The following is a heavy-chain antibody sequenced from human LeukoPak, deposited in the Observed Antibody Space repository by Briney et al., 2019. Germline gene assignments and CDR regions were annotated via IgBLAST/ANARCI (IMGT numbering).Heavy chain of an antibody. CDR1: GFSFSEYA. Sequence: GGRLRLSCAASGFSFSEYAMHWVRQAPGKGLEWVAVISFDETKKYYADSVKGRFTISRDNSNNTLFLQMNSVKTEDTAVYFCARMKVIKGASLDYWGQGSLVTVSS. CDR2: ISFDETKK. J-gene: IGHJ4*02. V-gene: IGHV3-30-3*01. D-gene: IGHD2-21*01. CDR3: ARMKVIKGASLDY.